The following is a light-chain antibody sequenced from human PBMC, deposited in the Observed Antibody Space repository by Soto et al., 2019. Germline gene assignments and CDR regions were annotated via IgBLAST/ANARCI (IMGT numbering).Light chain of an antibody. CDR3: QQYGVPPFN. Sequence: EIVLTQSPGALSLSPGEGATLSCRASQAVISGYLAWYQQKPGQAPRLLMYGVFSRPTGISDRFSGSGSGTEFTLTITRLEPEDFALYYCQQYGVPPFNFGQGTKLQIK. CDR1: QAVISGY. J-gene: IGKJ2*01. V-gene: IGKV3-20*01. CDR2: GVF.